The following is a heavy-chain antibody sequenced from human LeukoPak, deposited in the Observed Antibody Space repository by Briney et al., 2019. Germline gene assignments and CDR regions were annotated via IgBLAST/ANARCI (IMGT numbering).Heavy chain of an antibody. V-gene: IGHV3-21*01. D-gene: IGHD2-15*01. Sequence: GGSLRLSCAASGFTFSSYAMSWVRQAPGKGLEWVSSISSSSSYIYYADSVKGRFTISRDNAKNSLYLQMNSLRAEDTAVYYCAREVGYCSGGGCYAVGQNDAFDIWGQGTMVTVSS. CDR3: AREVGYCSGGGCYAVGQNDAFDI. J-gene: IGHJ3*02. CDR2: ISSSSSYI. CDR1: GFTFSSYA.